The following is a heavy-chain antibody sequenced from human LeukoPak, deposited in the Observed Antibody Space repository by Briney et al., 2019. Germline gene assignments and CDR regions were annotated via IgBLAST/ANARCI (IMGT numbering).Heavy chain of an antibody. Sequence: ASVKVSCKASGYTFTSYYMHWVRQAPGQGLEWMGIINPSGGSTSYAQKFQGRVTMTRDTSISTAYMELSRLRSDDTAVYYCARSPGDYYGSGSLLYYYYYMDVWGKGTTVTVSS. D-gene: IGHD3-10*01. CDR1: GYTFTSYY. CDR2: INPSGGST. V-gene: IGHV1-46*01. CDR3: ARSPGDYYGSGSLLYYYYYMDV. J-gene: IGHJ6*03.